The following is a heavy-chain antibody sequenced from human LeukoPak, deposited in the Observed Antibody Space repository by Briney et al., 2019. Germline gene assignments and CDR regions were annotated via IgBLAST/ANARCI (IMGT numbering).Heavy chain of an antibody. V-gene: IGHV4-4*02. J-gene: IGHJ4*02. D-gene: IGHD4-17*01. CDR1: GGSISSNNW. CDR3: ARVKGASDNYGDDY. Sequence: PSGTLSLTCAVSGGSISSNNWWSWVRQPPGKGLEWIGEIYHSGGTNYNPSLKSRVTISVDKSKNQFSLDLSSVTAADTAVYYCARVKGASDNYGDDYWGQGTLVTVSS. CDR2: IYHSGGT.